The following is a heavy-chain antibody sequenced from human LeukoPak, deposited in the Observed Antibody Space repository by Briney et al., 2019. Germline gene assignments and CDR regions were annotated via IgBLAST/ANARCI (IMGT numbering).Heavy chain of an antibody. CDR1: GFSFGSFW. CDR2: IKPDGSET. D-gene: IGHD6-19*01. Sequence: PGGSLRLSCAASGFSFGSFWMTWVRQAPGRGLEWVAHIKPDGSETKYVDPVKGRFTISRDNAKNSLFLLMNSLGVEDTAVYYCVRDIGWYRFDYWGRGTLVTVSS. J-gene: IGHJ4*02. V-gene: IGHV3-7*03. CDR3: VRDIGWYRFDY.